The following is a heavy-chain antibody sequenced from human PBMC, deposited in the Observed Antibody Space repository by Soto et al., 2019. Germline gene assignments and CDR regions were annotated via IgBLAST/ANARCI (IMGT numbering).Heavy chain of an antibody. V-gene: IGHV1-3*01. CDR1: GYTFTSYA. J-gene: IGHJ6*03. CDR3: AREEDIVLMVYARYYYYYYMDV. CDR2: INAGNGNT. D-gene: IGHD2-8*01. Sequence: QVQLVQSGAEVKKPGASVKVSCKASGYTFTSYAMHWVRQAHGQRLEWMGWINAGNGNTNYSQKFQGRVTITRDTSASTAYMELSSLRSEDTAVYYCAREEDIVLMVYARYYYYYYMDVWGKGTTVTVSS.